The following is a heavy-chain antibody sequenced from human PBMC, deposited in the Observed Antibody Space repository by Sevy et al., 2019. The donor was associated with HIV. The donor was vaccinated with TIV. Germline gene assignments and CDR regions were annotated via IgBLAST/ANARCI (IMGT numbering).Heavy chain of an antibody. J-gene: IGHJ5*02. CDR3: ARDQHDYGGNIRTGWFDP. D-gene: IGHD4-17*01. Sequence: GGSLRLSCAASGFTFSSYWMHWVRQVPGKGLVWVSRIKSDGSSTSYADSVKGRFTISRDNSKKTLYLQMNSLRVEDTAVYYCARDQHDYGGNIRTGWFDPWGQGTLVTVSS. V-gene: IGHV3-74*01. CDR2: IKSDGSST. CDR1: GFTFSSYW.